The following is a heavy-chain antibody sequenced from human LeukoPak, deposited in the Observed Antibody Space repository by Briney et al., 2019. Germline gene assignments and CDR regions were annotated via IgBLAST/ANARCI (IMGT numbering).Heavy chain of an antibody. J-gene: IGHJ4*02. D-gene: IGHD2-21*01. CDR2: INPNSGGT. Sequence: ASVKVSCKASGYTFTGYYMHWVRQAPGQGLEWTGRINPNSGGTNYAQKFQGRATMTRDTSISTAYMELSRLRSDDTAVYYCARVTPAGLAYDYWGQGTLVTVSS. CDR1: GYTFTGYY. CDR3: ARVTPAGLAYDY. V-gene: IGHV1-2*06.